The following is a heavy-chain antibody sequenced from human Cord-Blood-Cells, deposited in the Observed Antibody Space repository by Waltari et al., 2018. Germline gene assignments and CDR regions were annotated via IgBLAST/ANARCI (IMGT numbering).Heavy chain of an antibody. Sequence: EVQLVESGGGLVQPGGSLRLSCAASGFTVSSNYMSWVRQAPGKGLEWVSVIYSGGSTYYADSVKGRFTISRDNSKDTLYLQMNSLRAEDTAVYYCARDGRRSSYDYWGQGTLVTVSS. V-gene: IGHV3-66*01. D-gene: IGHD6-13*01. J-gene: IGHJ4*02. CDR3: ARDGRRSSYDY. CDR2: IYSGGST. CDR1: GFTVSSNY.